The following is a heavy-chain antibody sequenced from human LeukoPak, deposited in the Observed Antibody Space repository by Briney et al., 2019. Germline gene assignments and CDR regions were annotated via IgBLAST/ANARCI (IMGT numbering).Heavy chain of an antibody. Sequence: PETPSLTSAVSGGSIRRYYSSSISDTPGKRRERSVYIYNRGRANYNTSPKSRVTISVDTSKHQFSLKLSSVTAADTAVYYCARGYGGKSGVAFDIWVQRTMVTVCS. CDR2: IYNRGRA. D-gene: IGHD4-23*01. CDR1: GGSIRRYY. J-gene: IGHJ3*02. CDR3: ARGYGGKSGVAFDI. V-gene: IGHV4-59*01.